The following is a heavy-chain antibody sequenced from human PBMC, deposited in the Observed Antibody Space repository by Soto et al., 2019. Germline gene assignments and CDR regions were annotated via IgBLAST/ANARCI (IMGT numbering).Heavy chain of an antibody. Sequence: ASVKVSCKASGYTFTSYYMHWVRQAPGQGLEWMGIINPSGGSTSYARKFQGRVTMTRDTSTSTVYMELSSLRSEDTAVYYCARDLGNDSSGYYCWFDPLGPGNPGHRLL. CDR3: ARDLGNDSSGYYCWFDP. CDR2: INPSGGST. D-gene: IGHD3-22*01. J-gene: IGHJ5*02. CDR1: GYTFTSYY. V-gene: IGHV1-46*01.